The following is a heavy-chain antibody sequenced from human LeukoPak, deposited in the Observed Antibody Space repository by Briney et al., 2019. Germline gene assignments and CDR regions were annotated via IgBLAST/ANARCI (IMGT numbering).Heavy chain of an antibody. V-gene: IGHV4-4*07. CDR2: INTVGGT. J-gene: IGHJ6*03. D-gene: IGHD6-13*01. CDR1: GDSISRTTYS. Sequence: SETLSLTCIVSGDSISRTTYSWSWLRQPAGKGLEWIGRINTVGGTNYNPSLNSRVTISRDTSKNHFSLELSSVTAADTAVYFCARGRVSSSSWSSTYYYYFYMDVWGKGTTVTVSS. CDR3: ARGRVSSSSWSSTYYYYFYMDV.